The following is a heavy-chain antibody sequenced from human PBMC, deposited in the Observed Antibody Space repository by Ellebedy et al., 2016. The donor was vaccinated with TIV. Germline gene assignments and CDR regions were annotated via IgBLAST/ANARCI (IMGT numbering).Heavy chain of an antibody. D-gene: IGHD1-26*01. CDR2: ISSSSYTI. CDR3: ARDRGSHDGFDI. Sequence: GESLKISCAASGFTFSSYSMNWVRQAPGKGLEWVSYISSSSYTIYYADSVKGRFTISRDNAKNPLYLQMNSLRAEDTAVYYCARDRGSHDGFDIWGQGTMVTVSS. V-gene: IGHV3-48*01. CDR1: GFTFSSYS. J-gene: IGHJ3*02.